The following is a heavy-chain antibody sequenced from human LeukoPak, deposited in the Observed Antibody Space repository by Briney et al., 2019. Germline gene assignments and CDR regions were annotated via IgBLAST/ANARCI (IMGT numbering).Heavy chain of an antibody. Sequence: PGGSLRLSCVDSGFTFSTYAMSWVRQDPGKGLEWVSGISGSGGGGSTYYADSVKGRFTISRDNSKNTLYMQMNSLRAEDTAVYYCAKGIAGYTYGWGYWGQGTLVTVSS. D-gene: IGHD5-18*01. V-gene: IGHV3-23*01. CDR3: AKGIAGYTYGWGY. CDR1: GFTFSTYA. J-gene: IGHJ4*02. CDR2: ISGSGGGGST.